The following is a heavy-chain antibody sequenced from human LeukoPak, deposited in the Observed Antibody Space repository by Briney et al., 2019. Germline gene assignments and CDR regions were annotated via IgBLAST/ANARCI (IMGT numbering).Heavy chain of an antibody. D-gene: IGHD3-22*01. J-gene: IGHJ5*02. CDR3: ARDRNYYDSSGYYPAWFDP. CDR2: ISSSSSYI. V-gene: IGHV3-21*01. CDR1: GFTFSSYS. Sequence: GGSVRLSCAASGFTFSSYSMNWVRQAPGKGLEWVSSISSSSSYIYYADSVKGRFTISRDNAKNSLYLQMNSLRAEDTAVYYCARDRNYYDSSGYYPAWFDPWGQGTLVTVSS.